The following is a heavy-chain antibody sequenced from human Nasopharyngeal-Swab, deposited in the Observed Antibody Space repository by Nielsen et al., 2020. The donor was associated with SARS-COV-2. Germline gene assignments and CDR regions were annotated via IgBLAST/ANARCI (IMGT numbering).Heavy chain of an antibody. CDR1: GGTFGNYA. Sequence: SVKVPCKASGGTFGNYAISWVRQAPGQGLEWMGRIIPSFGKANYAQKFQGRVTFNADKSTSTAYMELRSLRSEDTAVYYCARVLDYGDLYFDHWGQGTLVTVSS. CDR3: ARVLDYGDLYFDH. CDR2: IIPSFGKA. D-gene: IGHD4-17*01. J-gene: IGHJ4*02. V-gene: IGHV1-69*04.